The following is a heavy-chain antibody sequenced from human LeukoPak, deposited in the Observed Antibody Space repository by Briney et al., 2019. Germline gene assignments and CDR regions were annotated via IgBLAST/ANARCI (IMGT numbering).Heavy chain of an antibody. D-gene: IGHD2-2*01. J-gene: IGHJ5*02. CDR2: ITGGSNYM. V-gene: IGHV3-21*01. Sequence: PGGSLRLSCAASGFTFSSYSMNWVRQAPGRGLEWVSSITGGSNYMYYRDSVKGRFTISRDNARNSLYLEMNSLRADDTAMYFCARSVVPAGAWFDPWGQGTLVIVSS. CDR3: ARSVVPAGAWFDP. CDR1: GFTFSSYS.